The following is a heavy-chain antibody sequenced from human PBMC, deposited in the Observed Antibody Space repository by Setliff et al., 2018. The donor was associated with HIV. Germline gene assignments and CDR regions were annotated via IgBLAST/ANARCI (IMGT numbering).Heavy chain of an antibody. V-gene: IGHV3-49*04. CDR2: IRSKAYGGTT. CDR1: GFTFGDYA. Sequence: LRLSCTASGFTFGDYAMSWVRQAPGKGLEWVGFIRSKAYGGTTEYAASVKGRFIISRDDSKSIAYLQMNSLKTDDTAVYYCARGKSGFETTGIDYGMDLWGQGTTVTAP. J-gene: IGHJ6*02. D-gene: IGHD1-1*01. CDR3: ARGKSGFETTGIDYGMDL.